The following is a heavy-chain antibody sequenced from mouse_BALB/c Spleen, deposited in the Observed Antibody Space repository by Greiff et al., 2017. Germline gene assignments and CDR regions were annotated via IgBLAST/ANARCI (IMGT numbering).Heavy chain of an antibody. V-gene: IGHV5-4*02. CDR3: AREGMITGFAY. CDR1: GFTFSDYY. D-gene: IGHD2-4*01. CDR2: ISDGGSYT. J-gene: IGHJ3*01. Sequence: EVQLVESGGGLVKPGGSLKLSCAASGFTFSDYYMYWVRQTPEKRLEWVATISDGGSYTYYPDSVKGRFTISRDNAKNNLYLQMSSLKSEDTAMYYCAREGMITGFAYWGQGTLVTVSA.